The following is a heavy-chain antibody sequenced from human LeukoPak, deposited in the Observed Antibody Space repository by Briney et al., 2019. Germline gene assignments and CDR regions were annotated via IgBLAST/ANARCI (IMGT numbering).Heavy chain of an antibody. V-gene: IGHV1-69*13. Sequence: ASVKVSCKVSGGTFSSYAISWVRQAPGQGLEWMGGIIPIFGTANYAQKFQGRVTITADESTSTAYMELSSLRSEDTAVYYCVRGRTFSGLYSTWGQGTLVTVSS. J-gene: IGHJ5*02. CDR2: IIPIFGTA. CDR3: VRGRTFSGLYST. D-gene: IGHD3-3*01. CDR1: GGTFSSYA.